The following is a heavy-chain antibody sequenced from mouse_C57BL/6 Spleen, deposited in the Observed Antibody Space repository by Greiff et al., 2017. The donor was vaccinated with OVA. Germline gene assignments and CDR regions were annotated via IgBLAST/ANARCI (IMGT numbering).Heavy chain of an antibody. CDR2: IHPGDGDT. Sequence: VKLQESGAELVKPGASVKISCKASGYAFSSYWMNWVKQRPGKGLEWIGQIHPGDGDTNYNGKFKGKATLTADKSSSTAYMQLSSLTSEDSAVYFCARRRDYDSFDYWGQGTTLTVSS. D-gene: IGHD2-4*01. V-gene: IGHV1-80*01. CDR3: ARRRDYDSFDY. CDR1: GYAFSSYW. J-gene: IGHJ2*01.